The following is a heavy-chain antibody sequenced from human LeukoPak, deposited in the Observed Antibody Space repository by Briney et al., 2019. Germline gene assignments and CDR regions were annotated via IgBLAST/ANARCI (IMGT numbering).Heavy chain of an antibody. D-gene: IGHD3-9*01. CDR1: GYTFTSYA. V-gene: IGHV1-3*01. J-gene: IGHJ3*02. Sequence: ASVKVSCKASGYTFTSYAMHWVRQAPGQRLEWMGWINAGNGNTKYSQKFQGRVTITRDTSASTAYMELSSLRSEDTAVYYCATGPFRYDIMTANDAFDIWGQGTMVTVSS. CDR3: ATGPFRYDIMTANDAFDI. CDR2: INAGNGNT.